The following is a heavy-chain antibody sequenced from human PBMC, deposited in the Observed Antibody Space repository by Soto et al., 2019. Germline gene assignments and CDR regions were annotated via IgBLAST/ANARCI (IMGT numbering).Heavy chain of an antibody. Sequence: GGSLRLSCAASGVTFSSYAMSWVRQAPGKGLEWVSAISGSGGSTYYADSVKGRFTISRDNSKNTLYLQMNSLRAEDTAVYYCAKESASIEVYGWFDPWGQGTLVTVSS. V-gene: IGHV3-23*01. J-gene: IGHJ5*02. CDR3: AKESASIEVYGWFDP. CDR1: GVTFSSYA. D-gene: IGHD2-21*01. CDR2: ISGSGGST.